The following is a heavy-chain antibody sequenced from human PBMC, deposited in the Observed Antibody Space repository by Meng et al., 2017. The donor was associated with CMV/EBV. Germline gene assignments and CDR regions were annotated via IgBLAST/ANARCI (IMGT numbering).Heavy chain of an antibody. CDR2: ISSSSSTI. V-gene: IGHV3-48*04. D-gene: IGHD3-3*01. CDR3: ARPRFLDDYYYYGTDV. Sequence: GESLKISCAASGFTFSYYSMNWVRQAPGKGLEWVSYISSSSSTIYYADSVKGRFTISRDNAKKSLYLQMNSLRAEDTAVYYCARPRFLDDYYYYGTDVWGQGTTVTVSS. CDR1: GFTFSYYS. J-gene: IGHJ6*02.